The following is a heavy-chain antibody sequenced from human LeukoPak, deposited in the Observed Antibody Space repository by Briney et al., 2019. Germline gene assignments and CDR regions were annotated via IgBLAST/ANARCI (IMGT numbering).Heavy chain of an antibody. CDR2: INPDGSLT. V-gene: IGHV3-74*01. Sequence: PGGALRLSCAASGFTFRSHWMHWVREAPGEGLVWVSRINPDGSLTDYAGSVTGRFTISRDNAKNTMYLDMNSLRAEDTAVYYCGRGTLSYAGMDVWGQGTTVIVSS. CDR3: GRGTLSYAGMDV. J-gene: IGHJ6*02. D-gene: IGHD1-7*01. CDR1: GFTFRSHW.